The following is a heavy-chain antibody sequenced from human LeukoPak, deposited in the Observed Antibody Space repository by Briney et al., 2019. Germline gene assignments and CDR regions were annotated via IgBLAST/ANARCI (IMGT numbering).Heavy chain of an antibody. V-gene: IGHV3-48*02. D-gene: IGHD2-15*01. CDR3: ARVLDIVVVVAAIYDAFDI. CDR1: GFTFSSYS. J-gene: IGHJ3*02. CDR2: ICSSSSTI. Sequence: PGGSLRLSCAASGFTFSSYSMNWVRQAPGKGLEWVSYICSSSSTIYYADSVKGRFTISRDNAKNSLYLQMNSLRDEDTAVYYCARVLDIVVVVAAIYDAFDIWGQGTMVTVSS.